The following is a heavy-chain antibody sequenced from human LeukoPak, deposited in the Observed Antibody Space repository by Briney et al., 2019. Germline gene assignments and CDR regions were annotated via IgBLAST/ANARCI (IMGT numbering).Heavy chain of an antibody. CDR2: IYYSGST. CDR3: ASLTYYYDSSGCFP. V-gene: IGHV4-31*03. J-gene: IGHJ4*02. D-gene: IGHD3-22*01. Sequence: SQTLSLTCTVSGGSISSGGYYWSWIRQHPGKGLEWIGYIYYSGSTYYNPSLKSRVTISVDTSKNQFSLKLSSVTAADTAVYYCASLTYYYDSSGCFPWGQGTLVTVSS. CDR1: GGSISSGGYY.